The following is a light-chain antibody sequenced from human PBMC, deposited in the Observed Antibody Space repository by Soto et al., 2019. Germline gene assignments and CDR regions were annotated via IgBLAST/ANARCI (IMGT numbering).Light chain of an antibody. CDR1: QDIGTK. CDR2: DVY. Sequence: EILMTQSPAILSVSPGERGTLPCRASQDIGTKLAWYQQKPGQATSILMYDVYTRASAAPARFSGSGSGSEFTLTISSLQSEDFAIYFCQQYYHWRTFGQGTKVDIK. CDR3: QQYYHWRT. V-gene: IGKV3-15*01. J-gene: IGKJ1*01.